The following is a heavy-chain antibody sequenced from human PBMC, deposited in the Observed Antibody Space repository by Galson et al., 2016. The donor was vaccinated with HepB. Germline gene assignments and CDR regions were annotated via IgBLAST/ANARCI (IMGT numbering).Heavy chain of an antibody. J-gene: IGHJ4*02. CDR2: IFYSGST. D-gene: IGHD2-2*01. Sequence: ETLFLTCSVSGGSIRSRDYYLGWIRQSPGKGLECIGSIFYSGSTDYNPSLRIPVSITVDTTKNHFSLTLTSATAADTSDYFCARQRGFCSSSSCSARLDGISWYHFDSWGQGTLVTVSS. CDR1: GGSIRSRDYY. V-gene: IGHV4-39*01. CDR3: ARQRGFCSSSSCSARLDGISWYHFDS.